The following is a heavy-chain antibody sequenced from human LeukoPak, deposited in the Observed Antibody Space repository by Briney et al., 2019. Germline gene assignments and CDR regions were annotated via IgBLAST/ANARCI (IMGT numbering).Heavy chain of an antibody. CDR3: MKDALISYRGAWSHSDY. CDR2: ISSSGSTI. V-gene: IGHV3-11*01. J-gene: IGHJ4*02. Sequence: GRSLRLSCAASGFTFSDYYMSWIRQAPGKGLEWVSYISSSGSTIYYADSVKGRFTISRDNAKNSLYLQMNRLRAEDTAIYYCMKDALISYRGAWSHSDYWGQGTLVTVSS. CDR1: GFTFSDYY. D-gene: IGHD2-2*01.